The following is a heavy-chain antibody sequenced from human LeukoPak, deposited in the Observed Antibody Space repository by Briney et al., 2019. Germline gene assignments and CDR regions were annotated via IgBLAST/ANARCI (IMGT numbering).Heavy chain of an antibody. J-gene: IGHJ5*02. Sequence: SETLSLTCSVSGGSISSYYRSWIRPPPGKGLEWIGYIYYSGSTNYNPSLKSRVTISVDTSKNQFYLKLSSVTAADTAVYYCARVLHSGSYSALNPWGQGTLVTVSS. CDR1: GGSISSYY. D-gene: IGHD1-26*01. CDR3: ARVLHSGSYSALNP. CDR2: IYYSGST. V-gene: IGHV4-59*01.